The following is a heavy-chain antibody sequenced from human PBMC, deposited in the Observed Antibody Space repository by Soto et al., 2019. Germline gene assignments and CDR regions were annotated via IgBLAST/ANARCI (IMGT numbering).Heavy chain of an antibody. CDR3: AKDEGGGYYDSSGYSLVHAFDY. CDR2: ISYDGSNK. V-gene: IGHV3-30*18. J-gene: IGHJ4*02. Sequence: GGSLRLSCAASGFTFSSYGMHWVRQAPGKGLEWVAVISYDGSNKYYADSVKGRFTISRDNSKNTLYLQMNSLRAEDTAVYYCAKDEGGGYYDSSGYSLVHAFDYWGQGTLVTVSS. D-gene: IGHD3-22*01. CDR1: GFTFSSYG.